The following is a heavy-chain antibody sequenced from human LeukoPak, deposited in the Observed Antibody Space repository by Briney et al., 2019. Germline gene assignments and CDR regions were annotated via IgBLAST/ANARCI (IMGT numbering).Heavy chain of an antibody. D-gene: IGHD6-13*01. J-gene: IGHJ4*02. V-gene: IGHV3-48*04. Sequence: GGSLRLSCAASGFRFSSYSMNWVRQAPGKGLEWVSYISHTGSTMSYADSVKGRFTISRDNARSSLHLQMNSLRAEDTAVYYCAKGGRGVAAAGNDYWGQGTLVTVSS. CDR2: ISHTGSTM. CDR1: GFRFSSYS. CDR3: AKGGRGVAAAGNDY.